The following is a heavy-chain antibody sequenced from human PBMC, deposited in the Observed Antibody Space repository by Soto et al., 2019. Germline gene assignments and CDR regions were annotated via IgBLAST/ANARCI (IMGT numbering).Heavy chain of an antibody. CDR2: ISGGGDGT. Sequence: EVHLLESGGGLVRPGGSLRLSCAASGFTFYNYAMNWVRQAPGKGLEWVSTISGGGDGTYYADSVKGRLTISRDNSRNTVYLQMNSLRAEDTAVYYCAKKGLGSLATYCTTGDCHYAFDVWGQGTLVTVSS. V-gene: IGHV3-23*01. J-gene: IGHJ3*01. CDR3: AKKGLGSLATYCTTGDCHYAFDV. D-gene: IGHD2-8*01. CDR1: GFTFYNYA.